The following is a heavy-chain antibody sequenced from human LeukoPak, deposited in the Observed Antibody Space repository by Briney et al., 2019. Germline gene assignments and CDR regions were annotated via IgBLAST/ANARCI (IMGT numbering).Heavy chain of an antibody. Sequence: GESLKISCQGSGNTFTTYWVAWVRQMPGKGLEWMGIIFPGDSDTRYSPSFQGQVTISADKSINTAYLHWSSLRASDTAVYYCARGEQQLVGFDYWGQGTLVTVSS. V-gene: IGHV5-51*01. D-gene: IGHD6-13*01. J-gene: IGHJ4*02. CDR2: IFPGDSDT. CDR3: ARGEQQLVGFDY. CDR1: GNTFTTYW.